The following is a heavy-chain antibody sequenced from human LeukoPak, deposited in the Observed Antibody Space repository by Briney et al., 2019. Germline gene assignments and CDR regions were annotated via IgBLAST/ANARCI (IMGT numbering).Heavy chain of an antibody. D-gene: IGHD3-9*01. V-gene: IGHV1-69*13. J-gene: IGHJ4*02. CDR3: ARVYDILTGYYRGDYFDY. CDR2: IIPIFGTA. CDR1: GYTFTNYN. Sequence: GASVKVSCKASGYTFTNYNINWVRQAPGQGLEWMGGIIPIFGTANYAQKFQGRVTITADESTSTAYMELSSLRSEDTAVYYCARVYDILTGYYRGDYFDYWGQGTLVTVSS.